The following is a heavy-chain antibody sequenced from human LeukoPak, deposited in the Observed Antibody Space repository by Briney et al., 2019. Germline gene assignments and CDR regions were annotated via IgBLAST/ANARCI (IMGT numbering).Heavy chain of an antibody. CDR3: ARGSGLAF. J-gene: IGHJ4*02. Sequence: GGSLRLSCAASGFTFRTYWMSWVRQAPGKWLEWVANINQDGSEKYYVDSVKGRFTISRDNARNSLFLQMNSLRAEDTAVYSCARGSGLAFCGQGTLVTVSS. CDR2: INQDGSEK. CDR1: GFTFRTYW. D-gene: IGHD3-3*01. V-gene: IGHV3-7*05.